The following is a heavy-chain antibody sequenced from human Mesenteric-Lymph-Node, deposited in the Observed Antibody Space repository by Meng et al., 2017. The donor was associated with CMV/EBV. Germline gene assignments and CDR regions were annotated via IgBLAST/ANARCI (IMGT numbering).Heavy chain of an antibody. CDR3: ARLGREIDY. J-gene: IGHJ4*02. CDR1: GFTFSSYE. V-gene: IGHV3-7*01. CDR2: LKQSGSET. Sequence: GESLKISCAASGFTFSSYEMNWVRQAPGKGLEWVASLKQSGSETFYVDPVKGRFTISRDNAKNSLFLQMNSLRVEDTAVYYCARLGREIDYWGQGALVTVSS. D-gene: IGHD3-10*01.